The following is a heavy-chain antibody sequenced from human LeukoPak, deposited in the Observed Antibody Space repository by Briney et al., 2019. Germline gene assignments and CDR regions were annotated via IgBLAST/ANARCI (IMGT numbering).Heavy chain of an antibody. D-gene: IGHD1-26*01. CDR2: INWNGGST. CDR1: GCTFDDYG. Sequence: GGSLRLSCSASGCTFDDYGMTWVRQAPGKGLEWVSGINWNGGSTGYADSVKGRFTISRDNAKNSLFLQMNSLRAEDTAVYYCVRSIGTLDYWGQGTLVTVSS. CDR3: VRSIGTLDY. V-gene: IGHV3-20*04. J-gene: IGHJ4*02.